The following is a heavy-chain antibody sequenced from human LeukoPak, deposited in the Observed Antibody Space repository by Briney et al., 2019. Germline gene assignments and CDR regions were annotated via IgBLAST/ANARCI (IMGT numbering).Heavy chain of an antibody. CDR1: GGSFSGYY. CDR2: INHSGST. Sequence: SETLSHTCAVYGGSFSGYYWSWIRQPPGKGLEWIGEINHSGSTNYNPSLKSRVTISVDTSKNQFSLKLSSVTAADTAVYYCARGRSGSYSRKYYFDYWGQGTLVTVSS. J-gene: IGHJ4*02. D-gene: IGHD1-26*01. CDR3: ARGRSGSYSRKYYFDY. V-gene: IGHV4-34*01.